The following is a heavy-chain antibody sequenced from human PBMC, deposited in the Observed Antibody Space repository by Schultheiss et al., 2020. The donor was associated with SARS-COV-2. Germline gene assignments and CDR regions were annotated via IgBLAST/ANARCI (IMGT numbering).Heavy chain of an antibody. CDR3: AVPHYEGSGLNKSEGDY. J-gene: IGHJ4*02. V-gene: IGHV1-2*06. Sequence: ASVKVSCKASASTFTGYYIHWVRQAPGQGLEWMGRINPNSGGTNYAQKFQGRVTMTRDTSISTAYMELSRLRSDDTAVYYCAVPHYEGSGLNKSEGDYWGQGTLVTVSS. D-gene: IGHD3-10*01. CDR1: ASTFTGYY. CDR2: INPNSGGT.